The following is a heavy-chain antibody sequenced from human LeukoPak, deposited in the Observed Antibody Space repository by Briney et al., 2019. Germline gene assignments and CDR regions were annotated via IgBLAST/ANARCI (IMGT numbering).Heavy chain of an antibody. CDR1: GFTVSSNY. Sequence: PGGSLGLSCAASGFTVSSNYMNWVRQAPGRGLEWVSVIYSGGSTYYADSVKGRFTISRDNSKNTLYLQMNSLRAEDTAVYYCAREAVTRNYFDYWGQGTLVTVSS. J-gene: IGHJ4*02. V-gene: IGHV3-53*01. D-gene: IGHD4-17*01. CDR3: AREAVTRNYFDY. CDR2: IYSGGST.